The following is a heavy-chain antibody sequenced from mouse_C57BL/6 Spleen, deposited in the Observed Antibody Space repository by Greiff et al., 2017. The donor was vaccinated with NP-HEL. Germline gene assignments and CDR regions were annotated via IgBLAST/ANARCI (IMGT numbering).Heavy chain of an antibody. Sequence: EVQLQESGPELVKPGASVKISCKASGYSFTGYYMNWVKQSPEQSLEWIGEINPSTGGTTYNQKFKAKATLTVDKSSSTAYMQLKSLTSEDSAVYDCARREGDYERSMDYWGQGTSVTVSS. CDR3: ARREGDYERSMDY. D-gene: IGHD2-4*01. CDR2: INPSTGGT. V-gene: IGHV1-42*01. CDR1: GYSFTGYY. J-gene: IGHJ4*01.